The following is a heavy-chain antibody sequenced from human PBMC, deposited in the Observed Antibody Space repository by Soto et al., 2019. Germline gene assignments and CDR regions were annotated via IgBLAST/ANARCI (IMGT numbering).Heavy chain of an antibody. V-gene: IGHV3-9*01. Sequence: EVQLVESGGHLVQPGRSLRLSCAASGFTFDDYVMHWVRQAPGKGLEWVSGISWNGGSIGYVDSVKGRFTISRDNAKNSLYLQMSSLRAEYTALYYCAKRAIRRNGYHYAMDVWGQGTVFTVSS. CDR3: AKRAIRRNGYHYAMDV. D-gene: IGHD6-25*01. CDR1: GFTFDDYV. J-gene: IGHJ6*02. CDR2: ISWNGGSI.